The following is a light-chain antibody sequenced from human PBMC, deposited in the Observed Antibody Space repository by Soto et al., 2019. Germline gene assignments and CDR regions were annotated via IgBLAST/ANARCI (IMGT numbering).Light chain of an antibody. CDR2: DAS. Sequence: SGFTQSPGTPSLSPGERAPPSCRASQSVSSYLAWYQQKPGQAPRLLIYDASNRATGIPARFSGSGSGTDFTLTISSLEPEDFAVYYCQQRSNWPPSWTFGQGTKVDIK. V-gene: IGKV3-11*01. CDR3: QQRSNWPPSWT. CDR1: QSVSSY. J-gene: IGKJ1*01.